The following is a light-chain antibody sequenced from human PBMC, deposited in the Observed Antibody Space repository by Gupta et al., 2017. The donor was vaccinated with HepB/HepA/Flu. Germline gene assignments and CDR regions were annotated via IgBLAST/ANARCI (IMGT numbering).Light chain of an antibody. J-gene: IGLJ2*01. Sequence: YVLTQPPSVSLAPGQTARITCGGANIGERSLQWYQQRSGQAPVLVIYDDRERPSGIPERFSGSNSGNTATLTISGVEVGDEADYYCHVWDNTSDHPVIFGGGTKLTVL. CDR3: HVWDNTSDHPVI. CDR2: DDR. CDR1: NIGERS. V-gene: IGLV3-21*02.